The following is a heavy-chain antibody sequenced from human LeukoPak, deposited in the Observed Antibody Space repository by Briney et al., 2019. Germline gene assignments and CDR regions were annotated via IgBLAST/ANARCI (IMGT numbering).Heavy chain of an antibody. J-gene: IGHJ5*02. Sequence: SETLSLTCTVSGGSISSSSYYWGWIRQPPGKGLEWIGSIYYSGSTYYNPSLKSRVTISVDTSKNQFSLKLSSVTAADTAVYYCARVNLDCSSTSCYSGWFDPWGQGTLVTVSS. D-gene: IGHD2-2*01. V-gene: IGHV4-39*07. CDR2: IYYSGST. CDR3: ARVNLDCSSTSCYSGWFDP. CDR1: GGSISSSSYY.